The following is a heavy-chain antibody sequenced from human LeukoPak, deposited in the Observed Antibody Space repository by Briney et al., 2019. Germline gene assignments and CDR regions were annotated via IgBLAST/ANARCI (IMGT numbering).Heavy chain of an antibody. CDR1: GYTFTSYG. CDR3: ARDRYPTPWYYGMDV. Sequence: ASVNFSCKPCGYTFTSYGISWVRQAPGQGLEWMGWISAYNGNTNYAQNFQGRVTMTTDTSTSTAYMELRSLRSDDTAVYYCARDRYPTPWYYGMDVWGQGTTVTVSS. D-gene: IGHD3-16*02. CDR2: ISAYNGNT. J-gene: IGHJ6*02. V-gene: IGHV1-18*01.